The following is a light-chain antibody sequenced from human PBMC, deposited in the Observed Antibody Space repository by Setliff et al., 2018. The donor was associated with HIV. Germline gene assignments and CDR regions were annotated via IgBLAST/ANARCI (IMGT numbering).Light chain of an antibody. J-gene: IGLJ1*01. CDR2: QAT. V-gene: IGLV2-23*01. Sequence: QSALTQPASVSGSSGQSITISCTGTSNDVGRYDLVSWYQQHPARAPKLIIYQATRRPSGVSNRFSGSKSGNVASLTISGLQAEDEADYYCCSNTGSNTFVFGTGTKVTVL. CDR3: CSNTGSNTFV. CDR1: SNDVGRYDL.